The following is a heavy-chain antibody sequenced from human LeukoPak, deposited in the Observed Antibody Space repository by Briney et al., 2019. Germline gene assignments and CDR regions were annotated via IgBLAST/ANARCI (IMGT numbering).Heavy chain of an antibody. V-gene: IGHV3-30-3*01. J-gene: IGHJ6*02. D-gene: IGHD2-2*01. CDR3: ARDSSLPYCSSTSCPYYYGMDV. CDR1: GFTFSSCA. Sequence: GGSLRLSCAASGFTFSSCAMSWVRQAPGKGLEWVAVISYDGSNKYYADSVKGRFTISRDNSKNTLYLQMNSLRAEDTAVYYCARDSSLPYCSSTSCPYYYGMDVWGQGTTVTVSS. CDR2: ISYDGSNK.